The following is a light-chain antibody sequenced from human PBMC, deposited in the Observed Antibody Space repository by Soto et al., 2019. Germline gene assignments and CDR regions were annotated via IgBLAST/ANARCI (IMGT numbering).Light chain of an antibody. CDR2: GAS. CDR1: QSVSSSY. V-gene: IGKV3-20*01. J-gene: IGKJ1*01. Sequence: NGLTQSPGTLSLSPGERATLSCRASQSVSSSYLAWYQQKPGQAPRLLIYGASSRATGIPDRFSGSGSGTDFTLTISRLEPEDFAVYYCQQYGSSPRTFGQGTKVDIK. CDR3: QQYGSSPRT.